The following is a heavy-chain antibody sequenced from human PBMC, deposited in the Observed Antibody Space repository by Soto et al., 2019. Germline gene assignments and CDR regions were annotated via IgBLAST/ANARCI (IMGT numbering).Heavy chain of an antibody. V-gene: IGHV1-69*13. CDR3: ASNYYGSGRYYYYGMDV. D-gene: IGHD3-10*01. Sequence: SLKVSCKASGGTFSSYAISWVRQAPGQGLEWMGGIIPIFGTANYAQKFQGRVTITADESTSTAYMELSSLRSEDTAVYYCASNYYGSGRYYYYGMDVWGQGTTVTVSS. CDR1: GGTFSSYA. J-gene: IGHJ6*02. CDR2: IIPIFGTA.